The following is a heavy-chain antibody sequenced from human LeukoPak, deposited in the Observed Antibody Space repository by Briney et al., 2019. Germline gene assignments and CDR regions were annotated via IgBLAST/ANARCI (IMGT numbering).Heavy chain of an antibody. J-gene: IGHJ4*02. CDR3: ARGQYYYDSSGTNLFDY. D-gene: IGHD3-22*01. Sequence: PSETLSLTCTVSGGSISSYYWSWIRQPAGKGLEWIGRIYTSGSTNYNPPLKSRVTMSVDTSKNQFSLKLSSVTAADTAVYYCARGQYYYDSSGTNLFDYWGQGTLVTVSS. V-gene: IGHV4-4*07. CDR2: IYTSGST. CDR1: GGSISSYY.